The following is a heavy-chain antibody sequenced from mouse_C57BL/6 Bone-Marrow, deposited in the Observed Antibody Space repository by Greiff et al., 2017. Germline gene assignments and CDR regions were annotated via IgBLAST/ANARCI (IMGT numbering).Heavy chain of an antibody. CDR3: SSDDGYYVPYYYAMDY. J-gene: IGHJ4*01. Sequence: VQLQQSGAELARPGASVKLSCKASGYTFTRSGISWVQQRTGQGLAWIGEIYPRSGNHSYNEKFKGRANLMTDNTSSTAYMELRSLTSEDSSVSFCSSDDGYYVPYYYAMDYWGQGTSVTVSS. V-gene: IGHV1-81*01. D-gene: IGHD2-3*01. CDR2: IYPRSGNH. CDR1: GYTFTRSG.